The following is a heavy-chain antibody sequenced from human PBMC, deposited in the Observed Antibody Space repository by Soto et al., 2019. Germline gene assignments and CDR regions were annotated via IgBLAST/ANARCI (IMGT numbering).Heavy chain of an antibody. J-gene: IGHJ6*02. CDR1: GDTFSTYS. V-gene: IGHV1-18*04. CDR2: ISGNNGDT. Sequence: ASVKVSRKASGDTFSTYSITWMRQAPGQGLEWMGWISGNNGDTNYAQKFQGRVTMTVDTATTTAFMELTSLTSDDRAVYYCAKNGQPPYYYYGMDVWGQGTTVTVSS. D-gene: IGHD2-8*01. CDR3: AKNGQPPYYYYGMDV.